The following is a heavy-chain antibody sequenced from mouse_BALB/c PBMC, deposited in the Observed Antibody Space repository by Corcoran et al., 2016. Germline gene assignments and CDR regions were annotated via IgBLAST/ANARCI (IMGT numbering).Heavy chain of an antibody. CDR3: ATMVTMDY. CDR2: INTYTGEP. J-gene: IGHJ4*01. D-gene: IGHD2-2*01. Sequence: QIQLVQSGPELKKPGETVKISCKASGYTFTNYGMNWVKQAPGKGLKWMGWINTYTGEPTYADDFKGRFAFSLETSASTAYLQNNNLKNEDTATYFCATMVTMDYWGQGTSVTVSS. CDR1: GYTFTNYG. V-gene: IGHV9-3-1*01.